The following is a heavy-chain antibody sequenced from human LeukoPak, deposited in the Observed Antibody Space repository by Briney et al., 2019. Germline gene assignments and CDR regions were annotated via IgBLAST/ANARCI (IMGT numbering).Heavy chain of an antibody. J-gene: IGHJ4*02. CDR1: GDSFSSYY. CDR2: IYYSGST. Sequence: PSETLSLTCTFSGDSFSSYYWSWIRQPPGKGLEWIGYIYYSGSTNYNPSLKSRVTISVDTSKNQFSLKLSSVTAADTAVYYCARGCSSTSCLGTFDYWGQGTLVTVSS. V-gene: IGHV4-59*01. CDR3: ARGCSSTSCLGTFDY. D-gene: IGHD2-2*01.